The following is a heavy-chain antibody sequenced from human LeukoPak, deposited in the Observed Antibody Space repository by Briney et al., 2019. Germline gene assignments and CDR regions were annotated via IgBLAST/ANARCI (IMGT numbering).Heavy chain of an antibody. CDR2: IYYSGST. Sequence: WETLSLNCTVSGCSISSSSYYWGWIRQPPGKGLEWIGSIYYSGSTYYNPSLKSRVTISLDTSNNQFSLRLSSVTAADTAVYYCARHRLARGRLTAFDIWGQGTMVTVSS. V-gene: IGHV4-39*01. CDR3: ARHRLARGRLTAFDI. CDR1: GCSISSSSYY. J-gene: IGHJ3*02. D-gene: IGHD3-16*01.